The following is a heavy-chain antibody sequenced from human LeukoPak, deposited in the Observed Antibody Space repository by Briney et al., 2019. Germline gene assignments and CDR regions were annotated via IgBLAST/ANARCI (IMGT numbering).Heavy chain of an antibody. CDR3: ARMGSGSSPLYYYYYMDV. J-gene: IGHJ6*03. CDR2: INHSGST. CDR1: GGSFSGYY. Sequence: SETLSLTCAVYGGSFSGYYWSWIRQPPGMGLEWIGEINHSGSTNYNPSLKSRVTISVDTSKNQFSLKLSSVTAADTAVYYCARMGSGSSPLYYYYYMDVWGKGTTVTVSS. D-gene: IGHD1-26*01. V-gene: IGHV4-34*01.